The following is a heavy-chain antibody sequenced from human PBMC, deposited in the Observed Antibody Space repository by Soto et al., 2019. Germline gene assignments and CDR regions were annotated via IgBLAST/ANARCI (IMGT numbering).Heavy chain of an antibody. V-gene: IGHV3-48*02. D-gene: IGHD4-17*01. CDR2: ISSSSSTI. CDR1: GFTFSSYS. J-gene: IGHJ6*02. Sequence: EVQLVESGGGLVQPGGSLRLSCAASGFTFSSYSMNWVRQAPGKGLEWVSYISSSSSTIYYADSVKGRFTISRDNAKNSLYLQRNSLRDEDTAVYYCASPAYGGNLYYYYYGMDVWGQGTTVTVSS. CDR3: ASPAYGGNLYYYYYGMDV.